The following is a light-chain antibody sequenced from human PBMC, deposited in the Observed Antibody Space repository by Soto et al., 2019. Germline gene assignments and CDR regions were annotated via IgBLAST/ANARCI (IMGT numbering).Light chain of an antibody. V-gene: IGLV1-47*01. Sequence: QAVVTQPPSASGTPGQRVTISCSGSRSNIGTNYVYWYQHLPGTAPKLLIYRNNEGPSGVPERFSGAKSGTSASLAISGLRSEDEGDYYCAAWDDSRTGWVFGGGTKLTVL. CDR2: RNN. CDR3: AAWDDSRTGWV. CDR1: RSNIGTNY. J-gene: IGLJ3*02.